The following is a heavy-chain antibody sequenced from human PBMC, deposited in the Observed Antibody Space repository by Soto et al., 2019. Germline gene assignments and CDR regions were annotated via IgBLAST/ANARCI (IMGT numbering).Heavy chain of an antibody. CDR2: IDSGGSST. J-gene: IGHJ6*02. CDR3: ARGRYYGMDV. CDR1: GFAFNTYW. V-gene: IGHV3-74*01. Sequence: GGSLSLSCAASGFAFNTYWMHWVRQAPGKGLVWVSRIDSGGSSTSYADSVKGRFTISRDNARNTLYLQMNSLRAEDTAVYYCARGRYYGMDVWGQGTTVTVSS.